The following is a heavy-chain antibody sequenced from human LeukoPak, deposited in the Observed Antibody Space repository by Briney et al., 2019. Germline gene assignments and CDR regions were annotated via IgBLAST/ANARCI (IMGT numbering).Heavy chain of an antibody. V-gene: IGHV3-13*04. CDR2: IGTGGNT. D-gene: IGHD3-16*01. J-gene: IGHJ5*01. CDR1: GFTFRRYD. CDR3: VRGGEIGFDS. Sequence: GGSLRLFCAASGFTFRRYDMHWVRQATGKGLEWISSIGTGGNTYYIGSVKGRFTISRENAKSSLYLQMNSLRAGDTAVYYCVRGGEIGFDSWGQGTLVTVSS.